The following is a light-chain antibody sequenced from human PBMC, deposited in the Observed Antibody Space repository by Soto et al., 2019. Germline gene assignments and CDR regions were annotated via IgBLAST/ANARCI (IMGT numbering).Light chain of an antibody. CDR2: EAS. Sequence: DIQMTQSPSSLSASIGDRVTITCRASESISHWLAWYQQKPGKAPKLLIYEASNLESGVPSRFSGSGSGTEFTLTISSLQPDDFATYYCQQYNSYWFTFGQGTKLEIK. CDR3: QQYNSYWFT. V-gene: IGKV1-5*03. CDR1: ESISHW. J-gene: IGKJ2*01.